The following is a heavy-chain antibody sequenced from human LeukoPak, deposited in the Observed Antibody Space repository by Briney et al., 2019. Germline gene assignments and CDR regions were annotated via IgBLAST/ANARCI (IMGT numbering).Heavy chain of an antibody. Sequence: GRSLRLSCAASGFTFSSYGMHWVRQAPGKGLEWVAVIWHDGSNGYYADSMKGRFTISRDNSKNTLYLQMNSLRAEDTAVYFCARDMTEAGNNRFDSWGQGTLVTVSS. V-gene: IGHV3-33*01. CDR3: ARDMTEAGNNRFDS. CDR2: IWHDGSNG. CDR1: GFTFSSYG. J-gene: IGHJ5*01. D-gene: IGHD1-14*01.